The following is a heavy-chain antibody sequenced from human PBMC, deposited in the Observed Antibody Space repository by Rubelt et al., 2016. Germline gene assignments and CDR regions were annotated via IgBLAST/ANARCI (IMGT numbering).Heavy chain of an antibody. V-gene: IGHV4-59*01. CDR3: ARVVLTRVHPARGYFDY. CDR1: GGSISSYS. Sequence: QVQLQESGPGLVKPSETLSLNCTVSGGSISSYSWSWIRQPPGKGLEWIGNIHHSGSTNYNHSLKSRVTISLETSKNQFSLKVSFVTAADTAVYYCARVVLTRVHPARGYFDYWGQGILVTVSS. D-gene: IGHD7-27*01. J-gene: IGHJ4*02. CDR2: IHHSGST.